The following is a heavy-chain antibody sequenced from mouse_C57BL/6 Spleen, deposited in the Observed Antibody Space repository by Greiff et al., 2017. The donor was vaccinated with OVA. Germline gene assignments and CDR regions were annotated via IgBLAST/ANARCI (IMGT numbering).Heavy chain of an antibody. D-gene: IGHD2-4*01. J-gene: IGHJ1*03. CDR1: GYTFTDYY. CDR3: AREGRLRRDWYFDV. CDR2: INPNNGGT. V-gene: IGHV1-26*01. Sequence: VQLQQSGPELVKPGASVKISCKASGYTFTDYYMHWVKQSHGKSLEWIGDINPNNGGTSYNQKFKGKATLTVDKSSSTAYMELRSLTSEDSAVYYCAREGRLRRDWYFDVWGTGTTVTVSS.